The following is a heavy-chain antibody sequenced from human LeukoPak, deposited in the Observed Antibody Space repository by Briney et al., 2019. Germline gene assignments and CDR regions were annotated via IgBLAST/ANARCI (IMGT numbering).Heavy chain of an antibody. Sequence: GSLRLSCAASGFTFSDYYMTWIRQATAKGLEWVSYISSSSSYTNYAASVRGRFTVSRDNAKNSLYLQMNSLRAEDTAVYYCARERVLRVWGQGTLVTVSS. J-gene: IGHJ4*02. D-gene: IGHD3-16*01. CDR1: GFTFSDYY. V-gene: IGHV3-11*05. CDR2: ISSSSSYT. CDR3: ARERVLRV.